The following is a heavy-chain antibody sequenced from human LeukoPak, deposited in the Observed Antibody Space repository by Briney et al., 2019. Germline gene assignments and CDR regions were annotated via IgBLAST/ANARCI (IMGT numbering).Heavy chain of an antibody. J-gene: IGHJ4*02. V-gene: IGHV1-18*01. CDR2: ISAYNGNT. D-gene: IGHD3-22*01. CDR1: GYTFTSYG. CDR3: ARVVTYYYDSSGPYYFDY. Sequence: ASVKVSYKASGYTFTSYGISWVRQAPGQGLEWMGWISAYNGNTNYAQKLQGRVTMTTDTSTSTAYMELRSLRSDDTAVYYCARVVTYYYDSSGPYYFDYWGQGTLVTVSS.